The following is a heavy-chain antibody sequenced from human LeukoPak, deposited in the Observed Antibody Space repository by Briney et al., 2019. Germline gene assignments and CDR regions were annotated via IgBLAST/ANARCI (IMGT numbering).Heavy chain of an antibody. CDR2: IYPVYSDT. J-gene: IGHJ4*02. CDR3: ARHKPLKGSYGPFDY. Sequence: GESXKISGKGSGYRSTSYWIGWVRQMPGKGLEWMGIIYPVYSDTRYTPSFQRQVTISADTSISTPYLQWSSLKASDTAMYYCARHKPLKGSYGPFDYWGQGTLVTVSS. CDR1: GYRSTSYW. D-gene: IGHD5-18*01. V-gene: IGHV5-51*01.